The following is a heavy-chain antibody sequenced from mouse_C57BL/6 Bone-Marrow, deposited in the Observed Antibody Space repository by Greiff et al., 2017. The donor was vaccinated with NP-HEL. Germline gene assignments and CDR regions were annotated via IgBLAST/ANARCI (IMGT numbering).Heavy chain of an antibody. CDR2: IHPNSGST. J-gene: IGHJ2*01. V-gene: IGHV1-64*01. D-gene: IGHD2-4*01. CDR1: GYTFTSYW. CDR3: ARPSIYYEYDHFDY. Sequence: QVQLQQPGAELVKPGASVKLSCKASGYTFTSYWMHWVKQRPGQGLEWIGMIHPNSGSTNYTEKFKSKATLTVDKSSSTAYMQLSSLTSEDSAVYYCARPSIYYEYDHFDYWGQGTTLTVSS.